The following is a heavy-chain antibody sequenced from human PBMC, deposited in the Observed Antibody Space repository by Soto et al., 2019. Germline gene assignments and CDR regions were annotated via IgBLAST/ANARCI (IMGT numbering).Heavy chain of an antibody. CDR2: IRSKAYGGTT. CDR1: GFTFGDYA. Sequence: SLRLSCTASGFTFGDYAMSWFRQAPGKGLEWVGFIRSKAYGGTTEYAASVKGRFTISRDDSKSIAYLQMNSLKTEDTAVYYCTRDSRGYCSSTSCYGMGYYYYMDVWGKGTTVTVSS. CDR3: TRDSRGYCSSTSCYGMGYYYYMDV. V-gene: IGHV3-49*03. D-gene: IGHD2-2*01. J-gene: IGHJ6*03.